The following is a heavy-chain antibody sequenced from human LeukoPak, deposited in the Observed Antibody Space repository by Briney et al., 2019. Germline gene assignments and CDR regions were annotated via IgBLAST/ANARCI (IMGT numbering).Heavy chain of an antibody. D-gene: IGHD3-10*01. CDR2: INPKNGDT. CDR1: GYTFIDYY. Sequence: AAVKDSLKSSGYTFIDYYMHWLRQAPGQGREWVAWINPKNGDTKYAQNFQGRVTVTRDTSINTVYMELRSLRSDDTAVYYCAREWDYYAVWGQGTMVSVSS. CDR3: AREWDYYAV. J-gene: IGHJ4*02. V-gene: IGHV1-2*02.